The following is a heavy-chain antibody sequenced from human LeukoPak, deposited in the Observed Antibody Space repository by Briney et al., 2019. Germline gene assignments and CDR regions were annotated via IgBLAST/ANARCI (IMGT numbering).Heavy chain of an antibody. CDR2: INHSGCT. V-gene: IGHV4-34*01. Sequence: PSETLSLTCAVYGGSFSGYYWRWIRQPPRKGLEWIGEINHSGCTNYNPSLKSRVPISVDASKYQFSRKLSAVTAADTAVYYCARARGYSYCVFDYWGQGTLVTVSS. CDR3: ARARGYSYCVFDY. D-gene: IGHD5-18*01. CDR1: GGSFSGYY. J-gene: IGHJ4*02.